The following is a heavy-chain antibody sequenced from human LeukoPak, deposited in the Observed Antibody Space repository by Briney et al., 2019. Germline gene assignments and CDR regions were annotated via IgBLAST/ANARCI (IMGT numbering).Heavy chain of an antibody. CDR1: GFTFSSYS. D-gene: IGHD1-26*01. CDR3: ARDGGLVGASGAFDY. V-gene: IGHV3-48*02. J-gene: IGHJ4*02. Sequence: GGSLRLSCAASGFTFSSYSMNWVRQAPGKGLEWVSYISSSSSTIYYADSVKGRFTISRDNAKNSLYLQMNSLRDEDTAVYYRARDGGLVGASGAFDYWGQGTLVTVSS. CDR2: ISSSSSTI.